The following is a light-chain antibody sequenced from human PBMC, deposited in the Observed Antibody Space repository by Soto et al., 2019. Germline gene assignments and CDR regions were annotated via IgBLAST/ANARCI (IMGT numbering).Light chain of an antibody. V-gene: IGKV3-15*01. Sequence: EIVMTQSPVTLSMSPGERATLSCWAGQSVSSNLAWYQQRPGQAPRLLIYGASTRATGIPARFTGSGSGTEFTLTISSLQFDDSAVYYCQQYNDWWTFGQGIKVDIK. CDR2: GAS. CDR3: QQYNDWWT. CDR1: QSVSSN. J-gene: IGKJ1*01.